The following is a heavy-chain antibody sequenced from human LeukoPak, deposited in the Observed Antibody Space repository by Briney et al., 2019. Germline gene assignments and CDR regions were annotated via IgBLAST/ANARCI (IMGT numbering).Heavy chain of an antibody. CDR3: ARTTVTTGYFDY. Sequence: SETLSLTCTVSGGSISSYYWSWIRQPAGKGLEWIGRIYTSGSTNYNPSLKSRVTMSVDASKNQFSLKLSSVTAADTAVYYCARTTVTTGYFDYWGQGTLVTVSS. CDR2: IYTSGST. D-gene: IGHD4-17*01. J-gene: IGHJ4*02. V-gene: IGHV4-4*07. CDR1: GGSISSYY.